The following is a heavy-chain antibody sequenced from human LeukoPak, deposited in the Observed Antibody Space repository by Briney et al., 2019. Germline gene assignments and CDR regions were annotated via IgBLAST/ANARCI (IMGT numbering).Heavy chain of an antibody. Sequence: PGRSLRLSCAASGFTFSSYAMHWVRQAPGKGLEWVAVISYDGSNKYYADSVKGRFTISRDNSKNTLYLQMNSLRAEDTAVYYCARGKGYYDSSGYYSWFDPWGQGILVTVSS. CDR2: ISYDGSNK. V-gene: IGHV3-30-3*01. CDR1: GFTFSSYA. J-gene: IGHJ5*02. CDR3: ARGKGYYDSSGYYSWFDP. D-gene: IGHD3-22*01.